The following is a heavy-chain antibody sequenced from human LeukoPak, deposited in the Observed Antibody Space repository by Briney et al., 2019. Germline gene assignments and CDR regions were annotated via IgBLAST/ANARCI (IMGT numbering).Heavy chain of an antibody. CDR1: GFTFSSYG. J-gene: IGHJ6*02. CDR3: AKDEFAAAGTVVPRDYYYYGMDV. Sequence: GGSLRLSCAASGFTFSSYGMHWVRQAPGKGLEWVAVISYDGSNKYYADSVKGRFTISRDNSKNTLYLQMNSLRAEDTAVYYCAKDEFAAAGTVVPRDYYYYGMDVWGQGTTATVSS. V-gene: IGHV3-30*18. D-gene: IGHD6-13*01. CDR2: ISYDGSNK.